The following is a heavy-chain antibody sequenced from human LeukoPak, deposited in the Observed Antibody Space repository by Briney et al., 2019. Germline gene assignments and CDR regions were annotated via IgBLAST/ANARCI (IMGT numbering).Heavy chain of an antibody. Sequence: LSCTASGFVFHDYAMHWVRQAPGKGLEWVSGISWNSGNVVYADSVRGRFTIARDNAKNSLFLQMNSLRAEDMALYYCAKSHDYGDYAPFDYWGQGTLVTVSS. CDR1: GFVFHDYA. CDR3: AKSHDYGDYAPFDY. D-gene: IGHD4-17*01. J-gene: IGHJ4*02. CDR2: ISWNSGNV. V-gene: IGHV3-9*03.